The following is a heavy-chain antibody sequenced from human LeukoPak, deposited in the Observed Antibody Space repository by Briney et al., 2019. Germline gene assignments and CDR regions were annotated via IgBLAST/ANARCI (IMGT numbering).Heavy chain of an antibody. V-gene: IGHV1-46*01. Sequence: ASVKVSCKASGYTFSNNWMHWVRQAPGQGLEWVGIINPNGGYTAYAQKFQGRVTLTRDMSTTSVYMELTSLRSEDTAVYYCARDHSGKWDLLSGWWFDPWGQGTLVTVSS. CDR3: ARDHSGKWDLLSGWWFDP. CDR2: INPNGGYT. D-gene: IGHD1-26*01. CDR1: GYTFSNNW. J-gene: IGHJ5*02.